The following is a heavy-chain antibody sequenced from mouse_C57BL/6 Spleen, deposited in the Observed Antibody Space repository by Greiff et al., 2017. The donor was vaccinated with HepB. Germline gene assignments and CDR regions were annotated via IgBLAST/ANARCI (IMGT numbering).Heavy chain of an antibody. CDR1: GFNIKDDY. Sequence: EVQLQQSGAELVRPGASVKLSCTASGFNIKDDYMHWVKQRPEQGLEWIGWIDPENGDTEYASKFQGKATITADTSSNTAYLQLSSLTSEDTAVYYCTTEAYYYGSDYWGQGTTLTVSS. J-gene: IGHJ2*01. D-gene: IGHD1-1*01. V-gene: IGHV14-4*01. CDR2: IDPENGDT. CDR3: TTEAYYYGSDY.